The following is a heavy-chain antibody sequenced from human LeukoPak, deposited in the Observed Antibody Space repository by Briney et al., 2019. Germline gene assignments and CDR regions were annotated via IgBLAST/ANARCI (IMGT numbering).Heavy chain of an antibody. CDR1: GYTFTSYG. Sequence: ASVMVSCKASGYTFTSYGISWVRQAPGQGLEWMGWISAYNGNTNYAQKLQGRVTVTTDTSTSTAYMELRSLRSDDTAVYCCARARYYDSSGYYEDFDYWGQGTLVTVSS. D-gene: IGHD3-22*01. V-gene: IGHV1-18*01. CDR3: ARARYYDSSGYYEDFDY. CDR2: ISAYNGNT. J-gene: IGHJ4*02.